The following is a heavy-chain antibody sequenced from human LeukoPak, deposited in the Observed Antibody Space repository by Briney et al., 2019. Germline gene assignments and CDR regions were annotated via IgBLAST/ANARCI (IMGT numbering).Heavy chain of an antibody. Sequence: WASVKVSCKASGYTFTGYYMHWVRQAPGQGLEWMGWINPNSGGTNYAQKFQGRVTMTRDTSISTAYMELSRLRSDDTAVYYCAREGSSCLYDSSGYPIDYWGQGTLVTVSS. CDR1: GYTFTGYY. V-gene: IGHV1-2*02. CDR2: INPNSGGT. J-gene: IGHJ4*02. CDR3: AREGSSCLYDSSGYPIDY. D-gene: IGHD3-22*01.